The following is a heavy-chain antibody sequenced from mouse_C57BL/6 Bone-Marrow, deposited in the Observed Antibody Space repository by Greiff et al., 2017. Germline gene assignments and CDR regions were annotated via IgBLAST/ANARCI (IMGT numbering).Heavy chain of an antibody. J-gene: IGHJ4*01. CDR2: INPNNGGT. V-gene: IGHV1-26*01. D-gene: IGHD1-1*01. Sequence: VQLQQSGPELVKPGASVKISCKASGYTFTDYYMNWVKQSHGKSLEWIGDINPNNGGTSYNQKFKGKATLTVDKSSSTAYMELRSLTSEDSAVYYCARCYYGSSSYYAMDYWGQGPSVTVSS. CDR1: GYTFTDYY. CDR3: ARCYYGSSSYYAMDY.